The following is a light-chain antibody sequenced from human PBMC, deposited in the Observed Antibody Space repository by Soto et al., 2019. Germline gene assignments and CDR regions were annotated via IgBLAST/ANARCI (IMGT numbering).Light chain of an antibody. V-gene: IGLV1-44*01. CDR3: AAWDDSLNGYV. Sequence: QSVLTQPPSASRTPGQRVTISCSGGSSNIGTNAVNWYQQLPGTAPKLLIYNNNQRPSGVPDRFSGSKSGTSASLAISGLQSEDEADYYCAAWDDSLNGYVFGTGTKAPS. CDR2: NNN. CDR1: SSNIGTNA. J-gene: IGLJ1*01.